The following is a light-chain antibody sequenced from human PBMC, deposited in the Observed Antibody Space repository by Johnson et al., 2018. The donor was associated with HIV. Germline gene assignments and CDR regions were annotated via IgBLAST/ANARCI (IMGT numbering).Light chain of an antibody. J-gene: IGLJ1*01. CDR2: END. CDR1: SSNIGSNY. CDR3: VTWDTSLRAVSV. Sequence: QSVLTQPPSVSAAPGQKVTISCSGSSSNIGSNYVSWYQQFPGAAPTLLIYENDKRPSGIPDRFSGSKSGTSVPLGITGLQTGDAAVYYCVTWDTSLRAVSVCGTGTKVTVL. V-gene: IGLV1-51*01.